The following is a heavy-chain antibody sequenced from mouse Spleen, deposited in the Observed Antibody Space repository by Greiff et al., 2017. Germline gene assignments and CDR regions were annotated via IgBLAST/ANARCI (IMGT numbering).Heavy chain of an antibody. V-gene: IGHV1-81*01. J-gene: IGHJ2*01. CDR2: IYPRSGNT. D-gene: IGHD1-1*01. CDR3: ARGSYDY. Sequence: VQVVESGAELARPGASVKLSCKASGYTFTSYGISWVKQRTGQGLEWIGEIYPRSGNTYYNEKFKGKATLTADKSSSTAYMELRSLTSEDSAVYFCARGSYDYWGQGTTLTVSS. CDR1: GYTFTSYG.